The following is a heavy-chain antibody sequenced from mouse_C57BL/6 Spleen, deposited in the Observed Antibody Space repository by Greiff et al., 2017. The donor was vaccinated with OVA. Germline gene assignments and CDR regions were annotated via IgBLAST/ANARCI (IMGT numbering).Heavy chain of an antibody. D-gene: IGHD2-4*01. V-gene: IGHV2-2*01. CDR3: ARRGYDYAAWFAY. CDR2: IWSGGST. Sequence: VQLQESGPGLVQPSQSLSITCTVSGFSLTSYGVHWVRQSPGKGLEWLGVIWSGGSTDYNAAFISRLSISKDNSKSQVFFKMNSLQADDTAIYYCARRGYDYAAWFAYWGQGTLVTVSA. J-gene: IGHJ3*01. CDR1: GFSLTSYG.